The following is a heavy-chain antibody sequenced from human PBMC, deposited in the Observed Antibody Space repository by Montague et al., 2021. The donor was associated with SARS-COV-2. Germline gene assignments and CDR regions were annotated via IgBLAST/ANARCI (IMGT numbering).Heavy chain of an antibody. J-gene: IGHJ4*02. V-gene: IGHV3-21*01. D-gene: IGHD2-21*02. CDR3: ARDRGSIYCGGDCHTPYFDY. CDR2: ISSSSSYI. Sequence: SLRLSCAASGFTFGSYSMNWVRQAPGKGLEWVSSISSSSSYIYYADSVKGRFTISRDNAKNSLYLQMNSLRAEDTAVYYCARDRGSIYCGGDCHTPYFDYWGQGTLVTVSS. CDR1: GFTFGSYS.